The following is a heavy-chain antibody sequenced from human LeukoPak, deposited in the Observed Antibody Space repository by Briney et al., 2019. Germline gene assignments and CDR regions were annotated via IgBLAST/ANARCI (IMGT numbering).Heavy chain of an antibody. CDR2: INFMGGT. Sequence: SETLSLTCTVSGDSISSHYWSWIRQSPGKGLEWLAYINFMGGTDYNPSLKSRLTISLQTSMRQVSLKLSSVTAADTAVYYCARDRENVVGATAYWGQGTLVTVSS. J-gene: IGHJ4*02. CDR3: ARDRENVVGATAY. D-gene: IGHD1-26*01. V-gene: IGHV4-4*08. CDR1: GDSISSHY.